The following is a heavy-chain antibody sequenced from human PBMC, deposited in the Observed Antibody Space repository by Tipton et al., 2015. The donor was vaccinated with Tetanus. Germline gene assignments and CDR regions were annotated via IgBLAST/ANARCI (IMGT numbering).Heavy chain of an antibody. D-gene: IGHD3-10*01. V-gene: IGHV1-69*06. CDR1: GGTFTSYA. Sequence: QLVQSGAEVREPGSSVKVSCKASGGTFTSYAFSWVRQAPGQGLEWMGTILPIFGTTNYAQKFQGRVTITADKSTRTVYMELSSLRSGDTAIYYCARDYDGSEPYDYWGQGTLVTVSS. J-gene: IGHJ4*01. CDR3: ARDYDGSEPYDY. CDR2: ILPIFGTT.